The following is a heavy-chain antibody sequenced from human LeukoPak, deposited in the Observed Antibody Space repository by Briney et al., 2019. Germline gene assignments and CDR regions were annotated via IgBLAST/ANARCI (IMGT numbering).Heavy chain of an antibody. V-gene: IGHV3-23*01. D-gene: IGHD3-10*01. CDR3: AKETGIILVRGAVDY. J-gene: IGHJ4*02. Sequence: GGSLRLSCAASEFTFSTYGMHWGRQAPGKGLEWVAVTSGSGGNPYYADSVKGRFTISRDNSKNTLYLHMNSLRAEDTALYYCAKETGIILVRGAVDYWGQGTLVTVSS. CDR2: TSGSGGNP. CDR1: EFTFSTYG.